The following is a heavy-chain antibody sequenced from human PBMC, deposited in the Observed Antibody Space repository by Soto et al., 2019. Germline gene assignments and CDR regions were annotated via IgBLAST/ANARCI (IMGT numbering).Heavy chain of an antibody. CDR2: IYWDDYK. CDR3: WAKGGGDRILDY. CDR1: GFSLSTSGVG. V-gene: IGHV2-5*02. J-gene: IGHJ4*02. D-gene: IGHD3-16*01. Sequence: QITLKESGPALVKPTQTLTLTCTFSGFSLSTSGVGVGWIRQPPGEALEWLALIYWDDYKHFSPSLESRLTNTKDTSKNQGVPTMTNLDPGDTTAVYCWAKGGGDRILDYWGQGTLVTVSS.